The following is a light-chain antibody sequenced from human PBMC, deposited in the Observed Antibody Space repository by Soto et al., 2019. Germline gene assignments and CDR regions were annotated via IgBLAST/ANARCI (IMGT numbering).Light chain of an antibody. CDR3: APWDDSLNGPV. V-gene: IGLV1-44*01. Sequence: QSVLTQPPSASGTPGQRVTISCSRSSSNIGSNTVNWYQQLPGTAPRLLIYATNQRPSGVPDRFSGSKSGTSASLAISGLQSEDEADYYCAPWDDSLNGPVFGGGTKLTVL. CDR2: ATN. J-gene: IGLJ3*02. CDR1: SSNIGSNT.